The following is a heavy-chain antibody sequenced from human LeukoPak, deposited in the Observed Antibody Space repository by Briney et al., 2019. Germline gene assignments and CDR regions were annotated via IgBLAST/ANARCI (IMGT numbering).Heavy chain of an antibody. CDR2: IYSGGST. D-gene: IGHD6-13*01. Sequence: GGSLRLSCAASGFTVSSNYMSWVRQAPGKGLEWVSVIYSGGSTYYADSVKGRFTISRDNSKNTLYLQMNSLRAEDTVVYYCARGLSAAASRNYFDYWGQGTLVTVSS. CDR1: GFTVSSNY. J-gene: IGHJ4*02. V-gene: IGHV3-53*01. CDR3: ARGLSAAASRNYFDY.